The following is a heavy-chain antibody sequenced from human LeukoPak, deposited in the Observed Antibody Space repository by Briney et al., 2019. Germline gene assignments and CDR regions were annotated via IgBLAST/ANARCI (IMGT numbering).Heavy chain of an antibody. CDR1: GFTFSSYS. D-gene: IGHD1-26*01. Sequence: GGSLRLSCAASGFTFSSYSMNWVRQDPGKRLEWVSHITASGTAMFYADSVKGRLTISRDNAKNSLYLQMNSLRDEDTAVYYCASSGSYRFDYWGQGTLVTVSS. CDR3: ASSGSYRFDY. J-gene: IGHJ4*02. CDR2: ITASGTAM. V-gene: IGHV3-48*02.